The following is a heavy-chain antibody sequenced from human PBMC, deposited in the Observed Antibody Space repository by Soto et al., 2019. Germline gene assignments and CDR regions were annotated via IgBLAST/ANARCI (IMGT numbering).Heavy chain of an antibody. J-gene: IGHJ6*02. D-gene: IGHD3-3*01. CDR1: GGSFSGYY. CDR3: ARGGSIFGVVIKYYYYYGMDV. V-gene: IGHV4-34*01. Sequence: QVQLQQWGAGLLKPSETLSLTCAVYGGSFSGYYWSWICQPPGKGLEWIGEINHSGSTNYNPSLKSRVTISVDTSKNQFSLKLSSVTAADTAVYYCARGGSIFGVVIKYYYYYGMDVWGQGTTVTVSS. CDR2: INHSGST.